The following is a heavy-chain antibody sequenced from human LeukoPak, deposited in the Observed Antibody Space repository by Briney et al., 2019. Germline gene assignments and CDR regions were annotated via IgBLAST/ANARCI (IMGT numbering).Heavy chain of an antibody. V-gene: IGHV3-30*02. D-gene: IGHD5-12*01. CDR2: IRYDESDK. J-gene: IGHJ5*02. Sequence: GGSLRLSCAASGFTFRSYGMHWVRQAPGKGLEWVAFIRYDESDKDYADSVKGRFTISRDNSKNTLYVQMNSLRAADTAVYYCAKGLPYSGYDYWFDPWGQGTLVTVSS. CDR3: AKGLPYSGYDYWFDP. CDR1: GFTFRSYG.